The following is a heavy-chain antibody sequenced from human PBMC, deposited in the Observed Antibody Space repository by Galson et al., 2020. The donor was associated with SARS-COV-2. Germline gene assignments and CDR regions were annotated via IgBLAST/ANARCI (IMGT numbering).Heavy chain of an antibody. J-gene: IGHJ3*02. V-gene: IGHV4-30-4*01. CDR2: IYYSGST. D-gene: IGHD3-3*01. Sequence: SETLSLTCTVSGGSISSGDYYWSWIRQPPGKGLEWIGYIYYSGSTYYNPSLKSRVTISVDTSKNQFSLKLSSVTAADTAVYYCAREGGRWYYDFWSGYPRNDAFDIWGQGTMVTVSS. CDR1: GGSISSGDYY. CDR3: AREGGRWYYDFWSGYPRNDAFDI.